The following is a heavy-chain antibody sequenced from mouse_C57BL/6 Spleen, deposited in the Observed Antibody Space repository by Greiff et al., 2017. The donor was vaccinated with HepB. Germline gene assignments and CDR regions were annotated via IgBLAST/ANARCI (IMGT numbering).Heavy chain of an antibody. D-gene: IGHD1-1*01. CDR1: GYTFTSYW. V-gene: IGHV1-64*01. CDR2: IHPNSGST. Sequence: QVHVKQPGAELVKPGASVKLSCKASGYTFTSYWMHWVKQRPGQGLEWIGMIHPNSGSTNYNEKFKSKATLTVDKSSSTAYMQLSSLTSEDSAVYYCARWGYYGLDYWGQGTTLTVSS. J-gene: IGHJ2*01. CDR3: ARWGYYGLDY.